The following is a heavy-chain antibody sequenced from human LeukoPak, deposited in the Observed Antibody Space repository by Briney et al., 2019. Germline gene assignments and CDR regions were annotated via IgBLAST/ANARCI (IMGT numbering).Heavy chain of an antibody. CDR3: ARGEAAAAADWYFDL. CDR2: IYHSGST. Sequence: PSGTLSLTCAVSGGSISSSNWWNWVRQPPGKGLEWIGEIYHSGSTYYNPSLKSRVTISVDTSKNQFSLKLSSVTAADTAVYYCARGEAAAAADWYFDLWGRGTLVTVSS. J-gene: IGHJ2*01. D-gene: IGHD6-13*01. CDR1: GGSISSSNW. V-gene: IGHV4-4*02.